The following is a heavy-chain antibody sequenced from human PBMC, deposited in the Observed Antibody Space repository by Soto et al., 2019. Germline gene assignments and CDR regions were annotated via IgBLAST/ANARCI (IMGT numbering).Heavy chain of an antibody. V-gene: IGHV1-69*01. J-gene: IGHJ6*02. CDR2: VIPRFGTT. D-gene: IGHD2-2*01. Sequence: QVQLEQSGAEVKRPGSSVKVSCRASGGTFTSYSINWVRRAPGQGPEWMGEVIPRFGTTTYAQRFEGRVTVTADASTSTDFMEMSGLRSEDTAVYFCARARIVAVSGRTGGYYYYAMDLWGQVTAVIVSS. CDR1: GGTFTSYS. CDR3: ARARIVAVSGRTGGYYYYAMDL.